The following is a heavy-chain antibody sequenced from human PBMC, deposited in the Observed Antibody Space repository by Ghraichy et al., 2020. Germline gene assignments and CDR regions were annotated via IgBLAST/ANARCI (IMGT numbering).Heavy chain of an antibody. J-gene: IGHJ3*02. V-gene: IGHV3-23*01. CDR1: GFIFNTYA. Sequence: GSLRLSCAASGFIFNTYAMSWVRQAPGKGLEWVSAISGSGDTTYYADSVRGRFTISRDNSKNTLFLQMNSLRAEDTAIYYCAKGIGYYDILTGWGAFDIWGQGTMVTVSS. CDR3: AKGIGYYDILTGWGAFDI. CDR2: ISGSGDTT. D-gene: IGHD3-9*01.